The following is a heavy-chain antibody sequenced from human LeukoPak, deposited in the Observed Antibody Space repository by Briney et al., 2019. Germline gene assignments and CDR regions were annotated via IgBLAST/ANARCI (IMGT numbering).Heavy chain of an antibody. CDR1: GGTFSSYA. D-gene: IGHD6-25*01. Sequence: ASVKVSCKASGGTFSSYAISWVRQAPGQGLEWMGGIIPIFGTANYAQKFQDRVTMSSDTSTSTVYMELSSLRSEDTAVYFCARVGVTAATADYWGQGTLVTVSS. J-gene: IGHJ4*02. V-gene: IGHV1-69*05. CDR3: ARVGVTAATADY. CDR2: IIPIFGTA.